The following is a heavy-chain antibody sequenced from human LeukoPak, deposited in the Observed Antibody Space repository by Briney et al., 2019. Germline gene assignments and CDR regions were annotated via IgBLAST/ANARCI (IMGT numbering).Heavy chain of an antibody. CDR1: GFTFSSYW. V-gene: IGHV3-7*01. CDR3: ARDRYYDSSGYYWVGPFDI. CDR2: IKQDGSGK. Sequence: GGSLRLSCAASGFTFSSYWMSWVRQAPGKGLEGVANIKQDGSGKYYVDSVKGRFTISRDNAKNSLYLRMNSLRAEDTAVYYCARDRYYDSSGYYWVGPFDIWGQGTMVTVSS. J-gene: IGHJ3*02. D-gene: IGHD3-22*01.